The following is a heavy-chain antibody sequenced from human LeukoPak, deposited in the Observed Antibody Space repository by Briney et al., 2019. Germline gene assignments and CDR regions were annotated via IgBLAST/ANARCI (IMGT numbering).Heavy chain of an antibody. V-gene: IGHV3-48*03. Sequence: GGSLRLSCAASGFTFSSHEMNWVRQAPGKGLEWVSYISSSGSTIYYADSVRGRFTISRDNSKNTLYLQMNSLRAEDTAVYYCAKDLRAAAGYYFDYWGQGTLVTVSS. CDR3: AKDLRAAAGYYFDY. CDR2: ISSSGSTI. D-gene: IGHD6-13*01. J-gene: IGHJ4*02. CDR1: GFTFSSHE.